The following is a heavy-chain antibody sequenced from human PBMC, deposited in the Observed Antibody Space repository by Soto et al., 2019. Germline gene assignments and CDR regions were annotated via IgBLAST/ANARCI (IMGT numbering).Heavy chain of an antibody. D-gene: IGHD1-26*01. CDR3: ARESYCRFDV. J-gene: IGHJ4*02. CDR1: GYTFIRYG. CDR2: INPNSGNT. Sequence: QVQLVQSAAEVKKPGASVKVSCKASGYTFIRYGITWVRQATGQGLEWMGWINPNSGNTSYAQKFQGRVTMTRITAIRTADTEVCFCRSEDSDVYSCARESYCRFDVWGQGTLVTVSS. V-gene: IGHV1-8*01.